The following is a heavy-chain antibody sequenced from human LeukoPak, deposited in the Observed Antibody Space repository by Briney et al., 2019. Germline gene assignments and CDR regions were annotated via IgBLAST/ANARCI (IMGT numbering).Heavy chain of an antibody. Sequence: PGGSLRLSCAASGFTFSSHWMSWVRQAPGKGLEWVANKKPDGSEKYYVDSVKGRFTVSRDNAKNSLYLQMNSLRAEDTAVYYCARTYYYDSGSSFWGQGALVTVSS. CDR3: ARTYYYDSGSSF. D-gene: IGHD3-10*01. J-gene: IGHJ4*02. CDR2: KKPDGSEK. CDR1: GFTFSSHW. V-gene: IGHV3-7*04.